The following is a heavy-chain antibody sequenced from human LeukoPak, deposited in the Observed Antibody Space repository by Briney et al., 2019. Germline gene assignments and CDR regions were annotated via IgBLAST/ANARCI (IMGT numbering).Heavy chain of an antibody. CDR1: GFTFSGYS. CDR2: ISSTSTYI. Sequence: GGSLRLSCAASGFTFSGYSINWVRQAPGKGLEWVSSISSTSTYIYYGDSVKGRFTISRDNAKNSLYLQMHSLRAEDTAVYYCARDSDYGGSSDIWGQGTMVTISS. D-gene: IGHD4-23*01. V-gene: IGHV3-21*04. CDR3: ARDSDYGGSSDI. J-gene: IGHJ3*02.